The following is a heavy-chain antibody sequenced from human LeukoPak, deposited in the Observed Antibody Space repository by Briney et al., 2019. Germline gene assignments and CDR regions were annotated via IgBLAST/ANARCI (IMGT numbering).Heavy chain of an antibody. D-gene: IGHD6-19*01. CDR3: ARTREQWQVLDY. Sequence: PGGSLRLSCAASGFSFGSYGIHWVRQAPGKGLEWVAVISHEGSQTYYADSVRGRFTISRDNSKNMLSLQMNSLRAEDTAVYYCARTREQWQVLDYWGQGTLVTVSS. CDR2: ISHEGSQT. V-gene: IGHV3-30*03. J-gene: IGHJ4*02. CDR1: GFSFGSYG.